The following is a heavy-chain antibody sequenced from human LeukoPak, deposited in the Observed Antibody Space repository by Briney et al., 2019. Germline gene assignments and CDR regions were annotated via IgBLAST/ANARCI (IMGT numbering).Heavy chain of an antibody. CDR1: GGSFSGYY. CDR2: INHSGST. D-gene: IGHD3-22*01. V-gene: IGHV4-34*01. Sequence: SETLSLTCAVYGGSFSGYYWSWIRQPPGKGLGWIGEINHSGSTNYNPSLKSRVTISVDTSKNQYSRKLSSVTAADTAVFYCARQYYYDSSGYYFGYWGQGILVTVSS. J-gene: IGHJ4*02. CDR3: ARQYYYDSSGYYFGY.